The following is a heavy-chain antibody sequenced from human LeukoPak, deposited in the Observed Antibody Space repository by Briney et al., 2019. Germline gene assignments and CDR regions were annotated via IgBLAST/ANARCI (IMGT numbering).Heavy chain of an antibody. J-gene: IGHJ5*02. CDR3: ASLYGSGPNWFDP. Sequence: PGRSLRLSCAASGFTFSSYGMHWVRQAPGKGLEWVSYISSSSSSIYYADSVKGRFTISRDNAKNSLYLQMNSLRAEDTAVYYCASLYGSGPNWFDPWGQGTLVTVSS. D-gene: IGHD3-10*01. CDR2: ISSSSSSI. CDR1: GFTFSSYG. V-gene: IGHV3-48*01.